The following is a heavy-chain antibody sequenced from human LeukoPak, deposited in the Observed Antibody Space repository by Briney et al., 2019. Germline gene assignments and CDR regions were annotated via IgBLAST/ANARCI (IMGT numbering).Heavy chain of an antibody. J-gene: IGHJ5*02. V-gene: IGHV1-24*01. Sequence: ASVKVSCKVSGDTLTESSTHWVRQAPGKGREWMGGFDPEHDRPVYAQRFQGRLTLTEDTSTDTAYMELSSLRSEDTAVYFCAADLGQLLNHWGQGTLVTVSS. CDR2: FDPEHDRP. D-gene: IGHD6-13*01. CDR3: AADLGQLLNH. CDR1: GDTLTESS.